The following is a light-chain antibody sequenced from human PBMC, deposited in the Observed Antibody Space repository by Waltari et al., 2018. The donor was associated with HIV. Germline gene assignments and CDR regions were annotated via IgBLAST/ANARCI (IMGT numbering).Light chain of an antibody. V-gene: IGLV2-14*01. CDR1: SSDGGSYRY. Sequence: QSALTQPASVSGSPGQSCTISCTGSSSDGGSYRYVSWYQQHPGKALKLIIYVVNYRPSGVSNRFAGSKSGNTASLTISGLHAEDEADYYCNAYTSISTWVFGGGTKLTVL. CDR3: NAYTSISTWV. CDR2: VVN. J-gene: IGLJ3*02.